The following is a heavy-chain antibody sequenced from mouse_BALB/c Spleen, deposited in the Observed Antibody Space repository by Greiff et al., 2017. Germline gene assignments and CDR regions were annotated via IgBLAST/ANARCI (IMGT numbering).Heavy chain of an antibody. V-gene: IGHV1S132*01. CDR3: ARSYKDAMDY. CDR2: IFPGTGTT. J-gene: IGHJ4*01. Sequence: VKLMESGAELVKPGASVKLSCKTSGYTFTSYWIQWVKQRPGQGLGWIGEIFPGTGTTYYNEKFKGKATLTIDTSSSTAYMQLSSLTSEDSAVYFCARSYKDAMDYWGQGTSVTVSS. CDR1: GYTFTSYW.